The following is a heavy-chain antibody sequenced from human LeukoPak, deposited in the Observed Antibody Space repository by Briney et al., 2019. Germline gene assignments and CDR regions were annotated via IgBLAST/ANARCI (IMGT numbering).Heavy chain of an antibody. V-gene: IGHV3-9*01. D-gene: IGHD2-2*01. Sequence: GGSLRLSCAASGFTFEDHVMHWVRQAPGKGLEWVSSISWSGDRMGYADAVRGRFTISRDNAKNSLFLQMNSLRVEDTALYYCAKDLGGSATTVWGQGTLVTVSS. CDR2: ISWSGDRM. CDR1: GFTFEDHV. CDR3: AKDLGGSATTV. J-gene: IGHJ4*02.